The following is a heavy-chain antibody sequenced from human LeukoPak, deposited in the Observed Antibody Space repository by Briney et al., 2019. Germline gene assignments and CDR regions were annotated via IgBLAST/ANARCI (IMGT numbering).Heavy chain of an antibody. D-gene: IGHD5-12*01. CDR3: ARSPGYSGYDLYYFDY. CDR2: IFSNDEK. Sequence: ESGPVLVKPQETLTLTCTVSGFSLRNARMGVSWIRQPPGKALEWLAHIFSNDEKSYSTSLKSRLTISKDTSKSQVVLTMTNMDPVDTATYYCARSPGYSGYDLYYFDYWGQGTLVTVSS. CDR1: GFSLRNARMG. V-gene: IGHV2-26*01. J-gene: IGHJ4*02.